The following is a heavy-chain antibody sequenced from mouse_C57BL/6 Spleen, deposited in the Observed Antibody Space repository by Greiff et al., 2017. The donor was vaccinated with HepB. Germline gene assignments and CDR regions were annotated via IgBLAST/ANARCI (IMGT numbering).Heavy chain of an antibody. CDR3: ARHSQAWFAY. D-gene: IGHD3-2*02. CDR1: GFTFSSYT. CDR2: ISGGGGNT. Sequence: EVKLQESGGGLVKPGGSLKLSCAASGFTFSSYTMSWVRQTPEKRLEWVATISGGGGNTYYPDSVKGRFTISRDNAKNTLYLQMSSLRSEDTALYYCARHSQAWFAYWGQGTLVTVSA. V-gene: IGHV5-9*01. J-gene: IGHJ3*01.